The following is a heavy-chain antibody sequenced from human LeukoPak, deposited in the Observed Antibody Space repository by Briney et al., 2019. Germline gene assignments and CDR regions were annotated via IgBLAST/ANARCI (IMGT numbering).Heavy chain of an antibody. CDR2: IYTSGST. CDR3: ARDRSDCSSTSCYSSYNWFDP. CDR1: GGSISSYY. D-gene: IGHD2-2*02. V-gene: IGHV4-4*07. Sequence: PSETLSLTCTVSGGSISSYYWSWIRQPAGKGLEWIGRIYTSGSTNYNPSLKSRVTMSVDTSKNQFSLKLSSVTAADTAVYYCARDRSDCSSTSCYSSYNWFDPWGQGTLVTVSS. J-gene: IGHJ5*02.